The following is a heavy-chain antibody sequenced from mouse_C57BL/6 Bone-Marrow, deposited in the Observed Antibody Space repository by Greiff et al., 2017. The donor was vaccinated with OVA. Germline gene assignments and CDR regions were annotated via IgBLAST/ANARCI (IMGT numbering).Heavy chain of an antibody. CDR1: GYTFTDYY. D-gene: IGHD1-1*01. V-gene: IGHV1-26*01. CDR2: INPNNGGT. Sequence: VQLQQSGPELVKPGASVKISCKASGYTFTDYYMNWVKQSHGKSLEWIGDINPNNGGTSYNQKFKGKATLTVDKSSSTAYMELRSLTSEDSAVYYCARNDGSSYEWYFDVWGTGTTVTVSS. CDR3: ARNDGSSYEWYFDV. J-gene: IGHJ1*03.